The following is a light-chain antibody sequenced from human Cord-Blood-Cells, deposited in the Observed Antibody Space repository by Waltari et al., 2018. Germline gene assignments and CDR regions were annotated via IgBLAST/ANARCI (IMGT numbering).Light chain of an antibody. CDR1: SSDVGGYNY. CDR3: SSYAGSNNLV. V-gene: IGLV2-8*01. J-gene: IGLJ3*02. CDR2: EVS. Sequence: QSALTQPPSASGSPGQSVTISCTGTSSDVGGYNYVSWYQQHPGKASNLMIYEVSKRPSGVPDRYSGSNSGNTASLTVSGLQAEDESDYYCSSYAGSNNLVFGGGTKLTVL.